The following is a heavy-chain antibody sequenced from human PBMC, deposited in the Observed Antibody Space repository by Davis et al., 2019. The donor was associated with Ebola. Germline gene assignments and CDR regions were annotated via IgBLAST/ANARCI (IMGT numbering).Heavy chain of an antibody. V-gene: IGHV4-61*01. D-gene: IGHD3-16*02. CDR1: GASVISGSNY. J-gene: IGHJ6*02. CDR3: AKTPELWGTYRYGMDV. Sequence: SETLSLTCTVSGASVISGSNYWTWIRQSPGKGLEWIGDFHYSGNTDYNPSLRSRVTISLGPSKIQFSLKLRSVTAADTALYYCAKTPELWGTYRYGMDVWGQGTRVTVSS. CDR2: FHYSGNT.